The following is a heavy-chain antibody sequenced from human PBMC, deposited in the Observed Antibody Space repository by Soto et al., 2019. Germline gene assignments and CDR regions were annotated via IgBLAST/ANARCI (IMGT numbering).Heavy chain of an antibody. J-gene: IGHJ4*01. CDR3: TTDSYITSIIVRFDY. Sequence: GGSLRLSCAASGFTFSNAWINRVRQAPGKGLEWVGRVKSKNDGGTTDFAAPVKGRFAISRDDSKNMVYLEMNSLQTEDTAIYYCTTDSYITSIIVRFDYWGHGTLVT. D-gene: IGHD3-22*01. CDR2: VKSKNDGGTT. V-gene: IGHV3-15*07. CDR1: GFTFSNAW.